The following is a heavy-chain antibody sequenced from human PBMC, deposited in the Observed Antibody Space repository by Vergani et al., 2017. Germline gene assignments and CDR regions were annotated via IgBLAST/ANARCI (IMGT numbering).Heavy chain of an antibody. D-gene: IGHD3-10*01. CDR1: GGTFSSYA. J-gene: IGHJ6*02. CDR3: ARDDFTMVRGVITNYYYYGMDV. V-gene: IGHV1-69*01. Sequence: QVQLVQSGAEVKKPGSSVKVSCKASGGTFSSYAISWVRQAPGQGLEWMGGIIPIFGTANYAQKFQGRVTITADESTSTAYMELSSLRSEDTAVYYCARDDFTMVRGVITNYYYYGMDVWGQGTTVTVSS. CDR2: IIPIFGTA.